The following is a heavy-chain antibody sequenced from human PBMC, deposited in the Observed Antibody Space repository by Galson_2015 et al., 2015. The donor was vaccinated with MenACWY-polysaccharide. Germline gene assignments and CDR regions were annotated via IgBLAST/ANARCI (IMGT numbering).Heavy chain of an antibody. Sequence: SVKVSCKASGGTFSSYAISWVRQAPGQGLEWMGGIIPIFGTANYAQKFQGRVTITADESTSTAYMELSSLRSEDTAVHYCARRLVYCSSTSCATGFDPWGQGTLVTVSS. CDR2: IIPIFGTA. CDR3: ARRLVYCSSTSCATGFDP. V-gene: IGHV1-69*13. D-gene: IGHD2-2*01. J-gene: IGHJ5*02. CDR1: GGTFSSYA.